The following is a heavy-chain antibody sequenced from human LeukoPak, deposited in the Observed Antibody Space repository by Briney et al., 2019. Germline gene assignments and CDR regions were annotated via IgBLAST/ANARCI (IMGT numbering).Heavy chain of an antibody. CDR2: MNPNSGNT. J-gene: IGHJ3*02. Sequence: ASVKVSCKASGYTFTSYDINWVRQATGQGLEWMGWMNPNSGNTGYAQKLQGRVTITRNTSISTAYMELSSLRSEDTAVYYCARAPGMEYQLLIDALDIWGQGTMVTVSS. CDR1: GYTFTSYD. CDR3: ARAPGMEYQLLIDALDI. V-gene: IGHV1-8*03. D-gene: IGHD2-2*01.